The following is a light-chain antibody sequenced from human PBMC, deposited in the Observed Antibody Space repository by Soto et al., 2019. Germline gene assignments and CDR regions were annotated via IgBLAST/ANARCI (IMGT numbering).Light chain of an antibody. CDR3: QQSFSTPHT. V-gene: IGKV1-39*01. J-gene: IGKJ2*01. Sequence: IQMTQTPSSLSASVGDTVTITCRASQTISFYLNLYQQKPGRTPNLLIYATSSLQSGVPSRFDGSGSGTDFTLTISSLQPDDFATYYCQQSFSTPHTFGQGTKLELK. CDR1: QTISFY. CDR2: ATS.